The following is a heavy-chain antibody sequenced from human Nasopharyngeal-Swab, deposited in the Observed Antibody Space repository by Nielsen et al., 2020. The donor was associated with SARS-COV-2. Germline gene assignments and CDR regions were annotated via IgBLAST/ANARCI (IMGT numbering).Heavy chain of an antibody. D-gene: IGHD1-26*01. J-gene: IGHJ3*02. Sequence: GRSLRLSCTPSGFDSSTYGMNWVRQTPGKGLECISFISRCGRSIYYADSVRGRFTISRDNTKNPLYLQMDSLRDDDTAAYYCARVIRVGTTRDAFDIWGQGTRVIVSS. V-gene: IGHV3-48*02. CDR2: ISRCGRSI. CDR1: GFDSSTYG. CDR3: ARVIRVGTTRDAFDI.